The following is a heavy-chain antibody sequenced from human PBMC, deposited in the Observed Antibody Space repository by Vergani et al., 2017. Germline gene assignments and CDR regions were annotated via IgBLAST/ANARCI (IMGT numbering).Heavy chain of an antibody. V-gene: IGHV1-45*02. Sequence: QMQLVQSGAEVKKTGSSVKVSCKASGYTFTYRYLHWVRQPPGQALEWMGWITPFNGNTNYAQKFQDRVTITRDRSMSTAYMELSSLRSEDTAMYYCALAESSTSCINSVCITPETGSWFDPWGQGTLVTVSS. J-gene: IGHJ5*02. D-gene: IGHD2-2*01. CDR2: ITPFNGNT. CDR3: ALAESSTSCINSVCITPETGSWFDP. CDR1: GYTFTYRY.